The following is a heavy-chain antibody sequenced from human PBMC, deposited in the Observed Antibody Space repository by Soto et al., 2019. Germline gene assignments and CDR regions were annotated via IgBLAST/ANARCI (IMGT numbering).Heavy chain of an antibody. J-gene: IGHJ4*02. Sequence: GGSLRLSCAASGFSFSTYGMGWVRQPPGKGLEWVSGISGSGGDTYYADSVKGRFTISRDNSKNTLYLQMNSLRAEDTAVYYCAKKSWRSDLDYWGQGTLVTVSS. V-gene: IGHV3-23*01. CDR1: GFSFSTYG. CDR2: ISGSGGDT. D-gene: IGHD3-16*02. CDR3: AKKSWRSDLDY.